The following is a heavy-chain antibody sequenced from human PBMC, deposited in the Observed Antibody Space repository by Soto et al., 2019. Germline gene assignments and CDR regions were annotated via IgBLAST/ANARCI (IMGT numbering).Heavy chain of an antibody. Sequence: QVQLVQSGAEVKKPGASVKVSCKASGYTFTSYGISWVRQAPGQGLEWMGWISAYNGNTKYAQKLQDRVTMTTATSTSTAYMELRSLTSDDTAVYYCARESTSSCHDYWGQGTLVTVSS. D-gene: IGHD6-13*01. CDR3: ARESTSSCHDY. J-gene: IGHJ4*02. V-gene: IGHV1-18*01. CDR2: ISAYNGNT. CDR1: GYTFTSYG.